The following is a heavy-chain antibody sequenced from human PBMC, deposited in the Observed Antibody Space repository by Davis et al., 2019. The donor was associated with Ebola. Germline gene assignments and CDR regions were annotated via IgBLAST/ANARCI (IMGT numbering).Heavy chain of an antibody. CDR3: ARSRWFRGRDAFDI. CDR2: INHSGST. V-gene: IGHV4-34*01. Sequence: GSLRLSCAVYGGSFSDYFWSWIRQPPGKGLEWIGEINHSGSTNYNPSLKSRVTISVDTSKNQFSLKLSSVTAADTAVYYCARSRWFRGRDAFDIWGQGTMVTVSS. J-gene: IGHJ3*02. CDR1: GGSFSDYF. D-gene: IGHD3-10*01.